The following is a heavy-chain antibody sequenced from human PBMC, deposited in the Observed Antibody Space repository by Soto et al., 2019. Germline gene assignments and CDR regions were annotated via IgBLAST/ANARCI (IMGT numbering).Heavy chain of an antibody. CDR1: GFTISSYA. CDR3: AKLGYCTNGVCLYYYYMDV. V-gene: IGHV3-23*01. D-gene: IGHD2-8*01. J-gene: IGHJ6*03. Sequence: EMQLLESGGGLVQHGGSLRLSCAASGFTISSYAMSWVRQAPGKGLEWVSAISGSGGSTYYADSVKGRFTISRDNSKNTLYLQMNSLRAEDTAVYYCAKLGYCTNGVCLYYYYMDVWGKGTTVTVSS. CDR2: ISGSGGST.